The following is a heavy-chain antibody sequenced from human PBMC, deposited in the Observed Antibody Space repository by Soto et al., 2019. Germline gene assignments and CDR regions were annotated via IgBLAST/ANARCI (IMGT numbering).Heavy chain of an antibody. V-gene: IGHV3-21*01. J-gene: IGHJ4*01. CDR2: ITSISSYI. CDR1: GFTFSSYS. D-gene: IGHD4-17*01. CDR3: ARVFSKGTTTGPNAC. Sequence: EVQLVESGGGVVKPGGSLRLSCAASGFTFSSYSMNWVLQAPRKGLEGVSSITSISSYIYYPDSVKGRFTISRDNAKTSLYEQMNSLRAEDTAVYHCARVFSKGTTTGPNACWGHGRLV.